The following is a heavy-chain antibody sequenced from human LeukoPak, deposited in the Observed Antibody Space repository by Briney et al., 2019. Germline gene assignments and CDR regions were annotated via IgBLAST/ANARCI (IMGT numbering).Heavy chain of an antibody. J-gene: IGHJ4*02. CDR3: ARDSGSGYYLGY. Sequence: PGGSLRLSCAASGFTFSSYSMNWVRQAPGKGLEWVSSSSSSSSYIYYADSVKGRFTISRDNAKNSLYLQMNSLRAEDTAVYYCARDSGSGYYLGYWGQGTLVTVSS. V-gene: IGHV3-21*01. CDR1: GFTFSSYS. D-gene: IGHD3-3*01. CDR2: SSSSSSYI.